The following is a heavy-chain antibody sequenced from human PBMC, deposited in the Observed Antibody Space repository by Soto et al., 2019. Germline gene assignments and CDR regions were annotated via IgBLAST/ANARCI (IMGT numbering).Heavy chain of an antibody. V-gene: IGHV3-30*03. J-gene: IGHJ4*02. CDR3: VSERGYGHASGPYS. CDR1: GFTFTSYG. D-gene: IGHD5-18*01. CDR2: ISYDGGLQ. Sequence: QAHLVESGGGVVQPGRSLRLSCAASGFTFTSYGMHWVRQAPGTRLEWVAVISYDGGLQHYADSVKGRFTISRDNSKNMVLLQMNSLRAGDTAVYYCVSERGYGHASGPYSWGKGTLVSVSS.